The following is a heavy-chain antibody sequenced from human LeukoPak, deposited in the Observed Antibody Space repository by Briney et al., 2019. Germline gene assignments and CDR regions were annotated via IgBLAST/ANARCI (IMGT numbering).Heavy chain of an antibody. V-gene: IGHV4-59*01. CDR2: IYYSGST. J-gene: IGHJ4*02. D-gene: IGHD3-22*01. CDR1: GGSISGYY. Sequence: SETLSLTCTVSGGSISGYYWSWIRQPPGKGLEWIGYIYYSGSTNYNPSLKSRVTISVDTSKNQFSLKLSSVTAADTAVYYCARGGVTYYYDSSGYYYFDYWGQGTLVTVSS. CDR3: ARGGVTYYYDSSGYYYFDY.